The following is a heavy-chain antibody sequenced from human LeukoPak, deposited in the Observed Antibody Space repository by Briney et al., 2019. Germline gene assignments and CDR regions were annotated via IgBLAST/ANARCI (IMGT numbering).Heavy chain of an antibody. J-gene: IGHJ4*02. V-gene: IGHV5-51*01. CDR3: ARPTVTTGNDY. Sequence: RGESLKISGKCSVYSFTNYWIGWVRRMPGKGLEWLGIIFLGDSATRYSPSFQGQLTISADKPISTDYLQRSSLKAADTAMYYCARPTVTTGNDYWGQGTLVTVSS. CDR1: VYSFTNYW. D-gene: IGHD4-17*01. CDR2: IFLGDSAT.